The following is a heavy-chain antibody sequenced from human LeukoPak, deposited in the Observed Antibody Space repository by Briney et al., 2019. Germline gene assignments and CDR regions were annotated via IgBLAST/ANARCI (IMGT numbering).Heavy chain of an antibody. D-gene: IGHD2-2*01. CDR3: AREIQVVPAARSKNWFDP. CDR1: GYPFTRYA. V-gene: IGHV7-4-1*02. CDR2: INTATGNP. J-gene: IGHJ5*02. Sequence: ASVKVSCKASGYPFTRYALNWVRQAPGQGLEWMGWINTATGNPTYAQGFTGRFVFSLDTSVSTAYLQISSLKAEDTAVYYCAREIQVVPAARSKNWFDPWGQGTLVTVSS.